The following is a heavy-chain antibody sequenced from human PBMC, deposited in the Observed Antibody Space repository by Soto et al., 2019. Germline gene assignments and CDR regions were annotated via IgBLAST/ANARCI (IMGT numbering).Heavy chain of an antibody. CDR2: FYYSGSP. CDR3: ARDGAPVETAMDY. CDR1: GGSVSSGSYY. V-gene: IGHV4-61*01. Sequence: QVQLQESGPGLVKPSETLSLTCTVSGGSVSSGSYYWSWIRQPPGKGLEWIGYFYYSGSPTYNPSLESRVTISGDTSKNQISLKLSSVTAADTAVYYCARDGAPVETAMDYWGQGTLVTVS. D-gene: IGHD5-18*01. J-gene: IGHJ4*02.